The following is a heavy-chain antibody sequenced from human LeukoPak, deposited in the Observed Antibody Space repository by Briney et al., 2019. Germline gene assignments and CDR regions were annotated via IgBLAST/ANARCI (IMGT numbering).Heavy chain of an antibody. CDR2: INTGNGDT. Sequence: GASVKVSCKASGYTFTTCAMHWVRQAPGQGLEWMGWINTGNGDTKYSQNFQGRVTITRDTSANSAYMDLSSLRSEDTAVYYCARDLPSAYFYYGMDVWGQGTTVTVSS. CDR3: ARDLPSAYFYYGMDV. J-gene: IGHJ6*02. D-gene: IGHD2-2*01. V-gene: IGHV1-3*04. CDR1: GYTFTTCA.